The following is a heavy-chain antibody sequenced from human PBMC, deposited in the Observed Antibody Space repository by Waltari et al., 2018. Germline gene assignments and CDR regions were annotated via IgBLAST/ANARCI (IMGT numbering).Heavy chain of an antibody. J-gene: IGHJ4*02. CDR2: INHSGST. CDR3: ARAPQWPQPLKYFDY. V-gene: IGHV4-34*01. Sequence: QVQLQQWGAGLLKPSETLSLTCAVYGGSFSGYSWSWIRQPPGKGLEWLGEINHSGSTNYNPSLKSRVTISVDTSKNQFSLKLSSVTAADTAVYYCARAPQWPQPLKYFDYWGQGTLVTVSS. D-gene: IGHD2-8*01. CDR1: GGSFSGYS.